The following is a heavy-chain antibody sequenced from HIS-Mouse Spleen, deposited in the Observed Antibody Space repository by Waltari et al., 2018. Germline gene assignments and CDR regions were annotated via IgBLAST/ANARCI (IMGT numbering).Heavy chain of an antibody. CDR2: SSAYNGNT. V-gene: IGHV1-18*01. CDR1: GYTFTSYG. Sequence: QVQLVQSGAEVKKPGASVKVSCKASGYTFTSYGISWVRKAPGQGLEWMGWSSAYNGNTNYAQKLQGRVTMTTAPSTSTAYMELRSLRSDDTAVYYCARVPSLVYYSDYWGQGTLVTVSS. CDR3: ARVPSLVYYSDY. J-gene: IGHJ4*02.